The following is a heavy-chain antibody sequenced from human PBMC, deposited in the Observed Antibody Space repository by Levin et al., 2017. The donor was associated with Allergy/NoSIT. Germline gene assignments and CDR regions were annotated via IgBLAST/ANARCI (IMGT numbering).Heavy chain of an antibody. D-gene: IGHD3-3*01. J-gene: IGHJ6*02. Sequence: SQTLSLTCTVSGGSVRIGSYYWTWIRQTPGRGLEWIGYVYSSGRTNYNPSLKSRVTISIDMSKNQFSLKLSSVTAADTAVYYCARDEAINGLECHGVAVWGHGTTVTVSS. V-gene: IGHV4-61*01. CDR2: VYSSGRT. CDR3: ARDEAINGLECHGVAV. CDR1: GGSVRIGSYY.